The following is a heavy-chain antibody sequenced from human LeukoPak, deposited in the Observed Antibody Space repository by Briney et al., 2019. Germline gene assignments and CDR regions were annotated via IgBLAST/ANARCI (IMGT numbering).Heavy chain of an antibody. V-gene: IGHV4-34*01. CDR2: INHSGST. CDR1: GGSFSGYY. D-gene: IGHD3-10*01. Sequence: SETLSLTCAVYGGSFSGYYWSWIRQPPGKGLEWIGEINHSGSTNYNPSLKSRATISVDTSKNQFSLKLSSVTAADTAVYYCARGSMVRGVIRKGYYFDYWGQGTLVTVSS. J-gene: IGHJ4*02. CDR3: ARGSMVRGVIRKGYYFDY.